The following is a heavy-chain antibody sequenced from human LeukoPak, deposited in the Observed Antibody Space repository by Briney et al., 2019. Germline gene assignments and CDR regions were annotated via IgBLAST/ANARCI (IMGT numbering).Heavy chain of an antibody. CDR1: GFTFSSYG. J-gene: IGHJ4*02. D-gene: IGHD6-13*01. CDR3: AKGAVSSWYGSTFDY. V-gene: IGHV3-30*18. CDR2: ISYDGSNK. Sequence: GGSLRLSCAAFGFTFSSYGMHWVRQAPGKGLEWVAVISYDGSNKYYADSVKGRFTISRDNSKNTLYLQMNSLRAEDTAVYYCAKGAVSSWYGSTFDYWGQGTLVTVSS.